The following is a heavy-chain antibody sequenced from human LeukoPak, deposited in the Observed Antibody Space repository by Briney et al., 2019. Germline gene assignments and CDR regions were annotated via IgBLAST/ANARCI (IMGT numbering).Heavy chain of an antibody. J-gene: IGHJ4*02. CDR2: INAGNGNT. V-gene: IGHV1-3*01. CDR3: ARDHPGVYDSSGYLYYFDY. D-gene: IGHD3-22*01. Sequence: GPSVKVSCKASVYTFTSYAMHWVRQAPGQRLEWMGWINAGNGNTKYSQKLQGRVTMTTDTSTSTAYMELRSLRSDDTAVYYCARDHPGVYDSSGYLYYFDYWGQGTLVTVSS. CDR1: VYTFTSYA.